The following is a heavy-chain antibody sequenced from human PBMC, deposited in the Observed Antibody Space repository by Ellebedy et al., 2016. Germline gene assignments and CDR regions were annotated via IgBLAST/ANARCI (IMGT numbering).Heavy chain of an antibody. Sequence: ASVKVSCKASGYTFTSYAMHWVRQAPGQRLEWMGWMNPNSGNTGYAQKFQGRVTMTRNTSISTAYMELSSLRSEDTAVYYCARGPYFYRDPEFTYWGQGTLVTVSS. D-gene: IGHD3-16*02. V-gene: IGHV1-8*02. CDR3: ARGPYFYRDPEFTY. J-gene: IGHJ4*02. CDR1: GYTFTSYA. CDR2: MNPNSGNT.